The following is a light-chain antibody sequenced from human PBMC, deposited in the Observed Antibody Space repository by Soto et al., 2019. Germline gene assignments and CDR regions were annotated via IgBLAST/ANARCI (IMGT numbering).Light chain of an antibody. V-gene: IGKV1-5*03. Sequence: DIQMTQSPSTLSASVGDRVTITCRASQSISSWLAWYQQKPGKAPKLLIYKASSLESGVPSRFSGSGSGTEFTLTISSLQPDDFATYYCQQYNGYPALTFGGGTKVEIK. CDR3: QQYNGYPALT. J-gene: IGKJ4*01. CDR1: QSISSW. CDR2: KAS.